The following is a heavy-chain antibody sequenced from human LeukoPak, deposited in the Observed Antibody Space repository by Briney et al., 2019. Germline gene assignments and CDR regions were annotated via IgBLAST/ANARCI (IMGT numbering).Heavy chain of an antibody. J-gene: IGHJ4*02. CDR2: IYTSGST. Sequence: PSETLSLTCTVSGGSISSGSYYWSWIRQPAGKGLEWIGRIYTSGSTNYNPSLKSRVTISVDTSKNQFSLKLSSVTAADTAVYYCARGLGWAARYFDYWGQGTLVTVSS. CDR1: GGSISSGSYY. D-gene: IGHD6-6*01. CDR3: ARGLGWAARYFDY. V-gene: IGHV4-61*02.